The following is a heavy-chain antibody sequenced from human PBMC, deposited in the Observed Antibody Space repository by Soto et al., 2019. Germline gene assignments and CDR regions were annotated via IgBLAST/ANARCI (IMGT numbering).Heavy chain of an antibody. Sequence: SETLSLTCNVSGVSIINTSYYWGWIRQPPGKGLEWIGTVYFDGTTFYNPSLKSRLIISVDTSKNQFSLSLTPVTSADTAFYYCARHGSSWGQGTLVTVSS. CDR2: VYFDGTT. V-gene: IGHV4-39*01. CDR1: GVSIINTSYY. J-gene: IGHJ5*02. CDR3: ARHGSS.